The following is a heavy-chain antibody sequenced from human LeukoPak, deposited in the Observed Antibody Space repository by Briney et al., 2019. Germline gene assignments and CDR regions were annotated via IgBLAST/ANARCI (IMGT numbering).Heavy chain of an antibody. Sequence: SETLSLTCTVSGGSISGSYWSWIRQPPGKGLEWIAYMYNSGSTNYNPSLKSRVTISIDTSKNQFSLKLSSLTAADTAIYYCARGIVSYGDYGYWGQGILVTASS. V-gene: IGHV4-59*01. CDR3: ARGIVSYGDYGY. J-gene: IGHJ4*02. CDR2: MYNSGST. CDR1: GGSISGSY. D-gene: IGHD4-17*01.